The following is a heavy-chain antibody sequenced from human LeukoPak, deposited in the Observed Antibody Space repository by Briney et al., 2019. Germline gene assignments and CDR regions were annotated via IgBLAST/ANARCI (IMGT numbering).Heavy chain of an antibody. Sequence: SETLSLTCTVSGDSFSSHYWTWIRQPPGRGLEWIGYISYRGSTNYNPSLKSRVTISIDTSKNQFSLRLSSVTAADTAVYYCARDLVTVTKGFDIWGQGTMVSVSS. CDR3: ARDLVTVTKGFDI. CDR2: ISYRGST. J-gene: IGHJ3*02. CDR1: GDSFSSHY. V-gene: IGHV4-59*11. D-gene: IGHD4-17*01.